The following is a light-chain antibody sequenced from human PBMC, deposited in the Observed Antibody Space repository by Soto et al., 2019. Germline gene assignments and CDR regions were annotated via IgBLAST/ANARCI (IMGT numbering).Light chain of an antibody. V-gene: IGKV3-20*01. J-gene: IGKJ3*01. Sequence: EILLTQSPGTLSLSPGERATLSCRASQSVSSGYLAWYQQRPGQAPRLLIYGASTRATGIPDRFSGSGSGTDFTLTISRLEPEDFAVYYCQQYGSSPLFGPGTKVDIK. CDR2: GAS. CDR3: QQYGSSPL. CDR1: QSVSSGY.